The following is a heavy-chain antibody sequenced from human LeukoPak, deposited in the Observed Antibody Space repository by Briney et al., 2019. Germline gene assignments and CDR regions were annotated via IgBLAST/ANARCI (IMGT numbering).Heavy chain of an antibody. CDR3: VRDTGSGWDFDY. Sequence: PGGSLRLSCAASGFTFNAYAIHWVRQAPGKGLEWVSLVKGDGVTTDYANSVKGRFTVSRDNSKNSLCLQMSNLRAEDTALYYCVRDTGSGWDFDYWGQGTLVTVSS. J-gene: IGHJ4*02. CDR1: GFTFNAYA. D-gene: IGHD6-19*01. CDR2: VKGDGVTT. V-gene: IGHV3-43*02.